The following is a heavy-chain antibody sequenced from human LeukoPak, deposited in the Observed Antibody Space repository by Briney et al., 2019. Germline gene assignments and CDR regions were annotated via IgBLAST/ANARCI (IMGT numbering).Heavy chain of an antibody. CDR3: AKGDGELRYVDSFFQFRLYFDH. V-gene: IGHV3-23*01. CDR1: GFTFSNYA. Sequence: GGSLRLSCAASGFTFSNYAMSWVRQAPGKGLEWVSGIGGSGGSTYYADSVKGRFTNSRENSKNTLYLQMNSLRAEDTAVYYCAKGDGELRYVDSFFQFRLYFDHWGQGALVTVSS. D-gene: IGHD3-9*01. J-gene: IGHJ4*02. CDR2: IGGSGGST.